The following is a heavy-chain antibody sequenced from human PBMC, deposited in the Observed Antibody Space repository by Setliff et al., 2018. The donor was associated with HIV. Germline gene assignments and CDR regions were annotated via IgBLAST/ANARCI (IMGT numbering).Heavy chain of an antibody. CDR2: ISTYSDET. CDR3: ARAGYLLHYFDS. D-gene: IGHD1-26*01. CDR1: GYTFTTYG. J-gene: IGHJ4*02. Sequence: GASVKVSCKPSGYTFTTYGLSWVRQAPGQGLEWMGWISTYSDETSYSQNLQGRLTMTTDTSTGTAYMELSSPRSEDTAVYYCARAGYLLHYFDSWGQGTLVTVSS. V-gene: IGHV1-18*01.